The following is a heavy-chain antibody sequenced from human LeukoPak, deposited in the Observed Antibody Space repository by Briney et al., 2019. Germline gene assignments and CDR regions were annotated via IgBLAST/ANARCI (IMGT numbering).Heavy chain of an antibody. CDR2: IYYSGST. J-gene: IGHJ5*02. D-gene: IGHD3-3*01. CDR3: ARSSTGPSYYDFWSGYYASWFDP. Sequence: SETLSLTCTVSGGSISSYNWNWIRQPPGKGLEWIGYIYYSGSTNYNPSLRSRVTISVDTSKNQFSLKLSSVTAADTAVYYCARSSTGPSYYDFWSGYYASWFDPWGQGTLVTVSS. CDR1: GGSISSYN. V-gene: IGHV4-59*08.